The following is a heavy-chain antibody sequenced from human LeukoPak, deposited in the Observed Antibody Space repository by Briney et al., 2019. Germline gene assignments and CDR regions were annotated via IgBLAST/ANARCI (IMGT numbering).Heavy chain of an antibody. J-gene: IGHJ4*02. V-gene: IGHV1-18*01. CDR3: ARVCASSSCFSGDY. CDR2: ISAYNGNT. CDR1: GYTFTSYG. Sequence: GASVKVSCKASGYTFTSYGISWVRQAPGQGHEWMGWISAYNGNTNYAQKLQGRVTMTTDTSTSTAYMELRSLRSDDTAVYYCARVCASSSCFSGDYWGQGTLVTVSS. D-gene: IGHD6-13*01.